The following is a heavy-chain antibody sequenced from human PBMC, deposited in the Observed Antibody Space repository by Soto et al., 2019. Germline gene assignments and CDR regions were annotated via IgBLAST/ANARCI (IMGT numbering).Heavy chain of an antibody. J-gene: IGHJ3*02. Sequence: SETLSLTCTVSGGSMSSYYWSWIRQPPGKGLEWXGXIXXXGXSXXXPXXXXRVSISVDMSKNQFSLRLTSVTAADTAVYYCARGGSSDWQVALDIWGQGTMVTVSS. CDR1: GGSMSSYY. CDR3: ARGGSSDWQVALDI. CDR2: IXXXGXS. D-gene: IGHD6-19*01. V-gene: IGHV4-59*12.